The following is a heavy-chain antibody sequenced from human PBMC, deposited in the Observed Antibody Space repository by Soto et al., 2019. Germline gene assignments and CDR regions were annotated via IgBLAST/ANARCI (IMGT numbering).Heavy chain of an antibody. CDR1: GFPFDNYA. Sequence: PGGSLRLSCEASGFPFDNYAMSWVRQAPGKGLEWVSAISGGSPKEFYAESVKGRFTISRDNSKNTLFLEMNSLRADDAAVYHCAKNQGVELVPLATVDWFDPWGQGSVVTVSS. J-gene: IGHJ5*02. CDR3: AKNQGVELVPLATVDWFDP. D-gene: IGHD1-26*01. CDR2: ISGGSPKE. V-gene: IGHV3-23*01.